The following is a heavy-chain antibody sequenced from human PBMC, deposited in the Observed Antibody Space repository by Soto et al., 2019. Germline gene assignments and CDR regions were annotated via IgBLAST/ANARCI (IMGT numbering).Heavy chain of an antibody. CDR2: IYRTGST. D-gene: IGHD1-7*01. CDR1: GGSFTSNNW. J-gene: IGHJ4*02. CDR3: ASRDPGTSVDY. V-gene: IGHV4-4*02. Sequence: LSLTCAVSGGSFTSNNWWTWVRQPPGQGLEWIGEIYRTGSTNYNPSLKSRVTTSLDKSENQFSLKVTSLTAADTAVYYCASRDPGTSVDYWGQGTLVTVSS.